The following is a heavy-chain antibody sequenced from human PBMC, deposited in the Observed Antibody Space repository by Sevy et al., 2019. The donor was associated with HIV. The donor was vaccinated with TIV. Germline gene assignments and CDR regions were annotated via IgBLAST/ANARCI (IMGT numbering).Heavy chain of an antibody. CDR3: ARSSGEIADDAFDI. V-gene: IGHV1-2*04. Sequence: ASVKVSCKASGSTFTGYYMHWVRQAPGQGLEWMGWINPNSGGTNYAQKFQGWVTMTRDTSISTAYMELSRLRSDDTAVYYCARSSGEIADDAFDIWGHGTMVTVSS. D-gene: IGHD7-27*01. CDR1: GSTFTGYY. J-gene: IGHJ3*02. CDR2: INPNSGGT.